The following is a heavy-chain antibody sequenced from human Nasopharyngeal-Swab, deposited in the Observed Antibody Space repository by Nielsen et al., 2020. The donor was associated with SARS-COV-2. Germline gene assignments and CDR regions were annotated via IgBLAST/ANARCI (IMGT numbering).Heavy chain of an antibody. Sequence: GESLKISCAASGFTFGTYWMTWVRQAPGKGLEWVANIKQDGSEKYYVDSVKGRFTISRDNSKNTLYLQMNSLRAEDTAVYYCAKKLENILRYFDWLLDAFDIWGQGTMVTVSS. CDR3: AKKLENILRYFDWLLDAFDI. D-gene: IGHD3-9*01. CDR1: GFTFGTYW. V-gene: IGHV3-7*03. CDR2: IKQDGSEK. J-gene: IGHJ3*02.